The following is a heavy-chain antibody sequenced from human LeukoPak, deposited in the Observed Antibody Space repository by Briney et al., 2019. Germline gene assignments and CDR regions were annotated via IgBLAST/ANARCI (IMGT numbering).Heavy chain of an antibody. CDR2: ISYDGSNK. V-gene: IGHV3-30*04. CDR3: ASGTTDIVVVPATLRNYYFDY. D-gene: IGHD2-2*01. Sequence: GGSLRLSCAASGFTFSSYAMHWVRQAPGKGLEWVAVISYDGSNKYYADSVKGRFTISRDNSKNTLYLQMNSLRAEDTAVYYCASGTTDIVVVPATLRNYYFDYWGQGTLVTVSS. J-gene: IGHJ4*02. CDR1: GFTFSSYA.